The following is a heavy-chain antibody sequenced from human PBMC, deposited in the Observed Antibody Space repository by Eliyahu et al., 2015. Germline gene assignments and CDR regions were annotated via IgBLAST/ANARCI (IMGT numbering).Heavy chain of an antibody. J-gene: IGHJ3*02. CDR1: GFXFXSYW. CDR3: ARDREQLVQDAFDI. V-gene: IGHV3-7*01. Sequence: QLVESGGGLVQPGGSLRLSCAASGFXFXSYWMSWVRQAPGKGLEWVANIKQDGSEKYYVDSVKGRFTISRDNAKNSLYLQMNSLRAEDTAVYYCARDREQLVQDAFDIWGQGTMVTVSS. D-gene: IGHD6-6*01. CDR2: IKQDGSEK.